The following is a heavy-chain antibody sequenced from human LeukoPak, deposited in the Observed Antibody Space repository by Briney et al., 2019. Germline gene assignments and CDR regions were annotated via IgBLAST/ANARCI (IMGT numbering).Heavy chain of an antibody. CDR1: GFTFSSYG. CDR3: ARARVAAYNWFDP. D-gene: IGHD2-15*01. Sequence: PGRSLRLSCAASGFTFSSYGMHWVRQAPGRGLEWVAVIWYDGSDKYYADSVKGRFTISRDNSENTLYLQMNSLRAEDTAVYYCARARVAAYNWFDPWGQGTLVTVSS. V-gene: IGHV3-33*01. CDR2: IWYDGSDK. J-gene: IGHJ5*02.